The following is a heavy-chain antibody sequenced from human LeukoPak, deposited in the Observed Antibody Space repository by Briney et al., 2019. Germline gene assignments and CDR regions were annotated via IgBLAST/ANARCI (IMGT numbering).Heavy chain of an antibody. V-gene: IGHV1-69*13. J-gene: IGHJ5*02. Sequence: GASVKVSCKASGGTFSSYAISWVRQAPGQGLEWMGGIIPIFGTANYAQKFQGRVTITADESTSTAYMELSSLRSEDTAVYYCARVSDYAEVNWFDPWGQGTWSPSPQ. CDR2: IIPIFGTA. CDR1: GGTFSSYA. CDR3: ARVSDYAEVNWFDP. D-gene: IGHD4-17*01.